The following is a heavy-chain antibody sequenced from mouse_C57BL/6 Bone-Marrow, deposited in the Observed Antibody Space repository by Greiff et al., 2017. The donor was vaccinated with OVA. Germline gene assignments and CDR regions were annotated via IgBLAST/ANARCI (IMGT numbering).Heavy chain of an antibody. Sequence: EVQLVESGGGLVKPGGSLKLSCVASGFTFSSYAMSWVRQTPEKRLEWVATISDGGSYTYYPDNVKGRFTISRDNAKNNLYLQMSHLKSEDTAMYYCARDRRRGYAMDYWGQGTSVTVSS. CDR3: ARDRRRGYAMDY. J-gene: IGHJ4*01. CDR2: ISDGGSYT. CDR1: GFTFSSYA. D-gene: IGHD2-12*01. V-gene: IGHV5-4*01.